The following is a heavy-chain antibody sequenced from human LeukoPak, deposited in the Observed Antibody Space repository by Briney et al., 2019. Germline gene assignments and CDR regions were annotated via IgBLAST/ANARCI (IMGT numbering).Heavy chain of an antibody. CDR3: ATDRTIFGVIEEHLGY. J-gene: IGHJ4*02. CDR2: VDPEDGET. D-gene: IGHD3-3*01. V-gene: IGHV1-69-2*01. Sequence: GATVKISCKVSGYTFTDYYMHWVQQAPGKGLEWMGLVDPEDGETIYAEKFQGRVTITADTSTDTAYMELSSLRSEDTAVYYCATDRTIFGVIEEHLGYWGQGTLVTVSS. CDR1: GYTFTDYY.